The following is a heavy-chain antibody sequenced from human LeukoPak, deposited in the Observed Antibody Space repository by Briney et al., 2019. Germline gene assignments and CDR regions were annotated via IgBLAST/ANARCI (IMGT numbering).Heavy chain of an antibody. Sequence: SETLSLTCTVSGGSISSSSYYWGWIRQPPGKRLEWIGNIYYSGSTYYNPSLKSRVTISVDTSKNQFSLKLSSVTAADTAVYYCARGDYYYGSGSYHNYYYMDVWGQRDHGHRLL. CDR2: IYYSGST. CDR1: GGSISSSSYY. D-gene: IGHD3-10*01. CDR3: ARGDYYYGSGSYHNYYYMDV. V-gene: IGHV4-39*01. J-gene: IGHJ6*03.